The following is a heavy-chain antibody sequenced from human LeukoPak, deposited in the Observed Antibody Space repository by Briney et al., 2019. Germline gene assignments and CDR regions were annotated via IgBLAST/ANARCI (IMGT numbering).Heavy chain of an antibody. Sequence: ASVKVSCKASGGTFSSYAISWVRQAPGQGLEWMGWINPNSGGTNYAQKFQGRVTMTRDTSISTAYMELSRLRSDDTAVYYCARGEYCGGDCYLNDYWGQGTLVTVSS. J-gene: IGHJ4*02. CDR3: ARGEYCGGDCYLNDY. CDR1: GGTFSSYA. V-gene: IGHV1-2*02. D-gene: IGHD2-21*02. CDR2: INPNSGGT.